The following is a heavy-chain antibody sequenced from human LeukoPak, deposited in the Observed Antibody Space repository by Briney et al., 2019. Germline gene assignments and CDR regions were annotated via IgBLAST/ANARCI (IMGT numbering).Heavy chain of an antibody. CDR1: GFTFSTYA. CDR3: AKGWSKSSLDGFDI. D-gene: IGHD1-26*01. J-gene: IGHJ3*02. CDR2: TSGSGGST. Sequence: GGSLRLSCAASGFTFSTYAMSWVRQAPGKGLEWVPGTSGSGGSTYYTDSVKGRFIISRDNSRNTLYLQMHSLRAEDTAVYYCAKGWSKSSLDGFDIWGQGTMVTVSS. V-gene: IGHV3-23*01.